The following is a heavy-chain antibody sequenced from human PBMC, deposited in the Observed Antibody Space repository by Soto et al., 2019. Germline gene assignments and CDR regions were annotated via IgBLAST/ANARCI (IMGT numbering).Heavy chain of an antibody. J-gene: IGHJ6*02. Sequence: SEILSLTCTVSGGSISSGGYYWSWIRQHPGKGLEWIGYIYYSGSTYYNPSLKSRVTISVDTSKNQFSLKLSSVTAADTAVYYCAREVVVVAATLGPLGMDVWGQGTTVTVSS. CDR1: GGSISSGGYY. CDR2: IYYSGST. V-gene: IGHV4-31*03. CDR3: AREVVVVAATLGPLGMDV. D-gene: IGHD2-15*01.